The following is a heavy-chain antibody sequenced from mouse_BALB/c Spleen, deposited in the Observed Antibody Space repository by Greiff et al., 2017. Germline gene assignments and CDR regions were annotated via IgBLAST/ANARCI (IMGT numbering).Heavy chain of an antibody. Sequence: DVELVESGGGLVKPGGSLKLSCAASGFTFSSYAMSWVRQTPEKRLEWVASISSGGSTYYPDSVKGRFTISRDNARNILYLQMSSLRSEDTAMYYCAREGRYRWYFDVWGAGTTVTVSS. CDR1: GFTFSSYA. D-gene: IGHD2-14*01. CDR2: ISSGGST. CDR3: AREGRYRWYFDV. V-gene: IGHV5-6-5*01. J-gene: IGHJ1*01.